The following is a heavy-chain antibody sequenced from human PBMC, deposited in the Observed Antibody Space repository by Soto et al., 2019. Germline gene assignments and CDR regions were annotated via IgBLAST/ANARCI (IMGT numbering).Heavy chain of an antibody. CDR1: GFTFSSYG. CDR2: ISYDGSNK. J-gene: IGHJ6*02. V-gene: IGHV3-30*03. D-gene: IGHD6-13*01. CDR3: ARGAAPYYYYGMDV. Sequence: GGSLRLSCAAPGFTFSSYGMHWVRQAPGKGLEWVAVISYDGSNKYYADSVKGRFTISRDNSKNTLYLQMNSLRAEDTAVYYCARGAAPYYYYGMDVWGQGTTVTVSS.